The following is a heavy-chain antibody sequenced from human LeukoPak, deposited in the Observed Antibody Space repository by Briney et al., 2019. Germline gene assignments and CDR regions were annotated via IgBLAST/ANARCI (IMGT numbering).Heavy chain of an antibody. CDR1: GFTFRSFA. V-gene: IGHV3-30*01. J-gene: IGHJ4*02. CDR2: ISYNGDNK. Sequence: GGSLRLSCSAAGFTFRSFAIHWVRQAPGKGLEWVGLISYNGDNKFYAESVKGRFAMSRDNSRNTLYLQLNSLRVEDTAVYYCVRDQSNSGSYLGYWGLGTLVTVSS. D-gene: IGHD1-26*01. CDR3: VRDQSNSGSYLGY.